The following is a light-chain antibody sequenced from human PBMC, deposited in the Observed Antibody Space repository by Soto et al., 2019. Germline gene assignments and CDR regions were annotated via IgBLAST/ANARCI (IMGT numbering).Light chain of an antibody. CDR1: QSVSSSY. J-gene: IGKJ1*01. CDR3: QQYNDWPRT. Sequence: DIVLTQSPGTLSLSPGERAALSCRASQSVSSSYLAWYQQKPGQAPRLLIYGASNRATDIPARFSGSGSGTEFTLTISSLQSEDFAIYYCQQYNDWPRTFGQGTKVDIK. V-gene: IGKV3D-15*01. CDR2: GAS.